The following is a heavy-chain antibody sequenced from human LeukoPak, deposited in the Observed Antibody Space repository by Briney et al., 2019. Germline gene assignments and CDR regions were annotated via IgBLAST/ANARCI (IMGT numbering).Heavy chain of an antibody. CDR2: IRYDGNNK. Sequence: PGGSLRLSCGASGFTFSNYGMLWVRQAPGKGLEWVAFIRYDGNNKLYADSMKGRFTISRDNSKNTLYLHINSLRAEDTAVYYCARPGSPRGGVRGGNWFDPWGQGTLVTVSS. J-gene: IGHJ5*02. V-gene: IGHV3-30*02. CDR3: ARPGSPRGGVRGGNWFDP. CDR1: GFTFSNYG. D-gene: IGHD3-10*01.